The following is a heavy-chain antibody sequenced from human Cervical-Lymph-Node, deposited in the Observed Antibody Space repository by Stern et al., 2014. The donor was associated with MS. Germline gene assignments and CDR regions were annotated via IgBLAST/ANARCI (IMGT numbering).Heavy chain of an antibody. CDR1: GYIFTDYS. D-gene: IGHD3-3*01. CDR3: ARGSGTAYDLRGDY. J-gene: IGHJ4*01. Sequence: QVQLLQSGSEARAPGASMKVSCKASGYIFTDYSLHWVRQAPGQGLEWLGWINPNSGGTNYAQDFQGRVTMTRDTSISTAYMDLRWLGSADTAVYYCARGSGTAYDLRGDYWGQGTLVTVSS. V-gene: IGHV1-2*02. CDR2: INPNSGGT.